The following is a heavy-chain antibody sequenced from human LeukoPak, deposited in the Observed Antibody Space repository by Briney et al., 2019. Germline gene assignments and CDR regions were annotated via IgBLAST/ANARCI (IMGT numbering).Heavy chain of an antibody. J-gene: IGHJ4*02. V-gene: IGHV4-4*02. Sequence: VKPSGTLSLTCGVSCGSITNTNYWTWVRQPPGKGLEWIGEVNLQGSTNYNPSLMGRVAISVDTSENHISLQLTSVTAADTAVYYCARHVTIFGVVTRYYFDYWGQGTLVTVSS. CDR1: CGSITNTNY. D-gene: IGHD3-3*01. CDR3: ARHVTIFGVVTRYYFDY. CDR2: VNLQGST.